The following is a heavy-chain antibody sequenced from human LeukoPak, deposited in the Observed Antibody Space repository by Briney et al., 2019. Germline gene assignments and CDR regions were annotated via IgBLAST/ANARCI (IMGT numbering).Heavy chain of an antibody. Sequence: GESLKISCKGSGYSFTSYWIGWVRQMPGKGLEWMGIIYPGDSDTRYSPSFQGQVTISADKSISTAYLQWSSLKASDTAMYYCARRPHYYGSGSYYRDAFDIWGQGTMVTVSS. CDR2: IYPGDSDT. CDR3: ARRPHYYGSGSYYRDAFDI. V-gene: IGHV5-51*01. J-gene: IGHJ3*02. CDR1: GYSFTSYW. D-gene: IGHD3-10*01.